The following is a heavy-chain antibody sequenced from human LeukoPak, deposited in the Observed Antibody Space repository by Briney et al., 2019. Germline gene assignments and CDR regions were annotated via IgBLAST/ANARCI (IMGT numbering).Heavy chain of an antibody. CDR1: GFTFRSYA. J-gene: IGHJ4*02. D-gene: IGHD2-21*02. V-gene: IGHV3-23*01. CDR2: INSDGST. Sequence: GSLRLSCAASGFTFRSYAMSWVRQAPGKGLEWVSAINSDGSTYYPDSVKGRFTMSRDNSKNMVHLQMNSVRAEDTAVYYCAKDVGYCGGDCYSGFDYWGQGTLVTVSS. CDR3: AKDVGYCGGDCYSGFDY.